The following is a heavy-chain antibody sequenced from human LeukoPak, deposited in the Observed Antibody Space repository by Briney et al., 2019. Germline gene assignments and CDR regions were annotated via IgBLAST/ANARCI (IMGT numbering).Heavy chain of an antibody. CDR3: ARVSAAGTGPDY. J-gene: IGHJ4*02. V-gene: IGHV4-61*01. CDR1: GGSVSSGNYY. CDR2: MSNGGHT. Sequence: SETLSLTCTVSGGSVSSGNYYWSWIRPRPGKGLEWFGFMSNGGHTDSTGSLKSRVTISVDTSKSQFSLRLNSVTAADTAVYYCARVSAAGTGPDYWGQGTLVTVYS. D-gene: IGHD6-13*01.